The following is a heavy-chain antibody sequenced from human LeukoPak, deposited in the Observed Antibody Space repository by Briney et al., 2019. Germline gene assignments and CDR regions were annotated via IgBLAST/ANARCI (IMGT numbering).Heavy chain of an antibody. V-gene: IGHV3-23*01. Sequence: GGSLRLSCAASGFTFSDYPMSWVRQAPGKGLEWVSAISGSGGSTYYADSVKGRFTISRDNAKNSLYLQMNSLRAEDTAVYYCARLAVAGNWFDPWGQGTLVTVSS. D-gene: IGHD6-19*01. CDR2: ISGSGGST. CDR1: GFTFSDYP. CDR3: ARLAVAGNWFDP. J-gene: IGHJ5*02.